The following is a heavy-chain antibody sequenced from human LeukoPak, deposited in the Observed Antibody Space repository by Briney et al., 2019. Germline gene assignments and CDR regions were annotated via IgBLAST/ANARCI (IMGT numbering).Heavy chain of an antibody. CDR2: ISWNSGSI. Sequence: GGSLRLSCAASGFTFDDYAMHWVRQAPGKGLEWVSGISWNSGSIGYADSVKGRFTIFRDNAKTSVYLQMSSLTAEDTALYYCAKDMSGSSWYYFDTWGQGTLVTVSS. V-gene: IGHV3-9*01. CDR1: GFTFDDYA. CDR3: AKDMSGSSWYYFDT. J-gene: IGHJ4*02. D-gene: IGHD6-13*01.